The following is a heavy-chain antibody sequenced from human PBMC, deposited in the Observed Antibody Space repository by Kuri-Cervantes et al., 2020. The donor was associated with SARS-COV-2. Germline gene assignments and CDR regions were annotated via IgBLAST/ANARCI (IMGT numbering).Heavy chain of an antibody. CDR3: ARERGVRGWFDP. CDR1: GFTVSSNY. J-gene: IGHJ5*02. Sequence: GESLKISCAASGFTVSSNYMSWVRQAPGKGLEWVSVIYSGGSTYYADSVKGRFTISRDNSKNTLYLQMNSLRAEDTAVYYCARERGVRGWFDPWGQGTLVTVSS. CDR2: IYSGGST. V-gene: IGHV3-53*01.